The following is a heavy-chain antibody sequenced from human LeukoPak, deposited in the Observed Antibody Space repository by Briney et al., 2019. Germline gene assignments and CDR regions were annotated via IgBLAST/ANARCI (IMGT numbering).Heavy chain of an antibody. D-gene: IGHD4-17*01. CDR1: GFMFSSYW. CDR3: ARVPNDYGDSHMDY. J-gene: IGHJ4*02. V-gene: IGHV3-7*01. Sequence: GGSLRLSCAASGFMFSSYWMSWVRQAPGKGLEWVANIKKDGSEKYYVDSVKGRFTISRDNAQNSLYLQMSSLRVEDTAIYYCARVPNDYGDSHMDYWGQGTLVTVSS. CDR2: IKKDGSEK.